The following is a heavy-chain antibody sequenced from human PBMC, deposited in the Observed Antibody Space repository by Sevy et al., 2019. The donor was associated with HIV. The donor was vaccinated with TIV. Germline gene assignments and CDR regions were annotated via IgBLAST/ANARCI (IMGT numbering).Heavy chain of an antibody. D-gene: IGHD6-13*01. J-gene: IGHJ4*02. Sequence: SETLSLTCTVSGGSISSGSYYWSWIRQPAGKGLEWIGSIYTSGSTNYNPSLKSRVTMSVDTSKNQFSLKLSSVTAAVTAVYYCARDPPAAGIWCQGTLVTVSS. CDR3: ARDPPAAGI. V-gene: IGHV4-61*02. CDR1: GGSISSGSYY. CDR2: IYTSGST.